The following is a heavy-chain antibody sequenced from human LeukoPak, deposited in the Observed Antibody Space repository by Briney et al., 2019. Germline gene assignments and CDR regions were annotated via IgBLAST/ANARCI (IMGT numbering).Heavy chain of an antibody. Sequence: GGSLRLSCAASGFTFSSYGMHWVRQAPGKGLEWVAVISYDGSNKYYADSVKGRFTISRDNSKNTPYLQMNSLRAEDTAVYYCAKVALIAARLGHFDYWGQGTLGTVSS. CDR1: GFTFSSYG. D-gene: IGHD6-6*01. V-gene: IGHV3-30*18. CDR2: ISYDGSNK. J-gene: IGHJ4*02. CDR3: AKVALIAARLGHFDY.